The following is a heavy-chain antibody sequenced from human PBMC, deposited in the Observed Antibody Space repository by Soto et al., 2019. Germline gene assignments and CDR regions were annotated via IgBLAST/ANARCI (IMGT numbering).Heavy chain of an antibody. J-gene: IGHJ4*02. CDR1: GFTFSSNS. CDR2: ISSSSSTI. D-gene: IGHD6-13*01. Sequence: PGGSLRLSCAASGFTFSSNSMNWVRQVPGKGLEWVSYISSSSSTIYYADSVKGRFTISRENAKNSLYLQMNSLRDEDTAFFFCARDGVPRYSSSWYSVDYWGQGTLVTVSS. CDR3: ARDGVPRYSSSWYSVDY. V-gene: IGHV3-48*02.